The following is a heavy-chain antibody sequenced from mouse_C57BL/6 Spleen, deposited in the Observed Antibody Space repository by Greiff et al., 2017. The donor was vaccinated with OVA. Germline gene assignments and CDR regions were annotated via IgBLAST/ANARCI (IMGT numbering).Heavy chain of an antibody. V-gene: IGHV1-72*01. CDR2: IDPNSGGT. CDR1: GYTFTSYW. CDR3: ARRAPNWDEIGYWYFDV. Sequence: QVQLKQPGAELVKPGASVKLSCKASGYTFTSYWMHWVKQRPGRGLEWIGRIDPNSGGTKYNEKFKSKATLTVDKPSSTAYMQLSSLTSEDSAVYYCARRAPNWDEIGYWYFDVWGTGTTVTVSS. J-gene: IGHJ1*03. D-gene: IGHD4-1*01.